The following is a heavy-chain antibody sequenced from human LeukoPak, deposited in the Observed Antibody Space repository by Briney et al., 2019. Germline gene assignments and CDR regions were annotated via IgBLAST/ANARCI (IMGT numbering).Heavy chain of an antibody. Sequence: GASVKVSCKASGGTFSSYAISWVRQAPGQGLEWMGGIIPIFGTANYAQKFQGRVTITADESTSTAYMELSSLRSEDTAVYYCARLIPYYYGSGGLDYYYGMDVWGQGTTVTVSS. CDR2: IIPIFGTA. V-gene: IGHV1-69*13. CDR1: GGTFSSYA. D-gene: IGHD3-10*01. CDR3: ARLIPYYYGSGGLDYYYGMDV. J-gene: IGHJ6*02.